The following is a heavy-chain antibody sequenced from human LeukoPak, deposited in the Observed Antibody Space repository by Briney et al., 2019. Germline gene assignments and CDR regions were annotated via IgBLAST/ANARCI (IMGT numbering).Heavy chain of an antibody. D-gene: IGHD1-26*01. Sequence: SETLSLTCAVYGGSFSGYYWSWIRQPPGKGLEWIGEINHSGSTNYNPSLKIRVTISVDTSKNQFSLKLSSVTAADTAVYYCARSSGSYESWGQGTLVTVSS. CDR2: INHSGST. CDR1: GGSFSGYY. J-gene: IGHJ5*02. CDR3: ARSSGSYES. V-gene: IGHV4-34*01.